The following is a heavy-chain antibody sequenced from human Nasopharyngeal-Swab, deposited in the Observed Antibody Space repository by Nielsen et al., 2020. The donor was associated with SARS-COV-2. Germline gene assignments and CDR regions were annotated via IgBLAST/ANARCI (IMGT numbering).Heavy chain of an antibody. V-gene: IGHV4-39*01. Sequence: WIRQPPGKGLEWIGSIYYSGSTYYNPSLKSRVTISVDTSKNQFSLKLRSVTAADTAVYYCARSYSGRSCTLCYFDYWGQGTLVTVSS. J-gene: IGHJ4*02. CDR2: IYYSGST. CDR3: ARSYSGRSCTLCYFDY. D-gene: IGHD1-26*01.